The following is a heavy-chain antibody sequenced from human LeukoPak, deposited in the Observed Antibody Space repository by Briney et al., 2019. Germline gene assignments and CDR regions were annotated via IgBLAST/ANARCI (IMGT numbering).Heavy chain of an antibody. CDR1: GGTFSSYA. J-gene: IGHJ6*02. V-gene: IGHV1-69*04. CDR3: ATKRITMVRGVIEPGYYYYGMDV. CDR2: IIPILGIA. Sequence: GSSVTVSCKASGGTFSSYAISWVRQAPGQGLEWMGRIIPILGIANYAQKFQGRVTITADKSTSTAYMELSSLRSEDTAVYYCATKRITMVRGVIEPGYYYYGMDVWGQGTTVTVSS. D-gene: IGHD3-10*01.